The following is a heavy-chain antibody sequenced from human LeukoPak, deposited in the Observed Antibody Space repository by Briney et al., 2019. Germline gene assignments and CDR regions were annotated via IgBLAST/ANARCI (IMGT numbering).Heavy chain of an antibody. D-gene: IGHD6-19*01. Sequence: SETLSLTCTVSGGSISSGDYCWSWIRQPPGKGLEWIGYIYYSGSTYYNPSLKSRVTISVDTSKNQFSLKLSSVTAADTAVYYCARRGHRSSAWSTSLDSWGQGTLVTVSS. J-gene: IGHJ4*02. V-gene: IGHV4-30-4*01. CDR3: ARRGHRSSAWSTSLDS. CDR1: GGSISSGDYC. CDR2: IYYSGST.